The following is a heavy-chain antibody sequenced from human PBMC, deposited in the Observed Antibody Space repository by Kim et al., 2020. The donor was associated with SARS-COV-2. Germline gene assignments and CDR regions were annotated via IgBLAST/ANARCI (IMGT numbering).Heavy chain of an antibody. J-gene: IGHJ4*02. CDR1: GFTFSNYG. Sequence: GGSLRLSCAASGFTFSNYGMHWVRQAPGKGLEWVAVIWYDGSNKYYADSVKDRFTISRDNSKNTLYLQMNSLRAEDTAVYYCAGWEGDYWGQGTLVTVSS. CDR2: IWYDGSNK. CDR3: AGWEGDY. V-gene: IGHV3-33*01. D-gene: IGHD1-26*01.